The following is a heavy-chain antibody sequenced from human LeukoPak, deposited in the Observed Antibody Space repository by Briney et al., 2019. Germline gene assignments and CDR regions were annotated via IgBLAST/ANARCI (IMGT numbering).Heavy chain of an antibody. D-gene: IGHD4-23*01. CDR1: GFTFSSYA. CDR2: ISYDGSNK. J-gene: IGHJ3*02. V-gene: IGHV3-30-3*01. Sequence: GGSLRLSCAASGFTFSSYAMHWIRQAPGKGLEWVAVISYDGSNKYYADSVKGRFTISRDNSKNTLYLQMNSLRAEDTAVYYCVGKQGGNLDAFDIWGQGTMVTVSS. CDR3: VGKQGGNLDAFDI.